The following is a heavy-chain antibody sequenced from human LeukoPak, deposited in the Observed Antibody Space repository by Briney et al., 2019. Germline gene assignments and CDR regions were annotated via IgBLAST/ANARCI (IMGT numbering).Heavy chain of an antibody. D-gene: IGHD2-15*01. V-gene: IGHV1-69*04. Sequence: GASVKVSCKASGGTFSSYAISWVRQAPGQGLEWMGRIIPILGIANYAQKFQGRVTITADKSTSTAYMELSSLRSEDTAVYYCARVDCSGGSCYCQHWGQGTLVTVSS. CDR3: ARVDCSGGSCYCQH. CDR2: IIPILGIA. J-gene: IGHJ1*01. CDR1: GGTFSSYA.